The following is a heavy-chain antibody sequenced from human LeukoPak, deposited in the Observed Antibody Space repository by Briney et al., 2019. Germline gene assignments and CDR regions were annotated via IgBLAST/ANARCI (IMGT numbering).Heavy chain of an antibody. CDR1: VFTFSDYY. CDR2: ISSSSSYT. V-gene: IGHV3-11*03. J-gene: IGHJ4*02. Sequence: PGGSLRLSCAASVFTFSDYYMSWIRQAPGKGREWVSYISSSSSYTNYADSVQGRFTISRDNARNSLYLQMNSLRAEDTAVYYCARAHGGSSTSYDYWGQGTLVTVSS. D-gene: IGHD2-2*01. CDR3: ARAHGGSSTSYDY.